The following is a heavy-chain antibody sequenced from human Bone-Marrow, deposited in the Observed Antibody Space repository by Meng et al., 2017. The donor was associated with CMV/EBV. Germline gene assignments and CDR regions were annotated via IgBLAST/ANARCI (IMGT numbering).Heavy chain of an antibody. Sequence: SETLSLTCTGSGGSISSYYWSWIRQPPGKGLEWIGYIYYSGSTNYNPSLKSRVTISVDTSKNQFSLKLSSVTAADTAAYYCARQHYDFWSGYYPPNWFDPWGQGTLVTVSS. CDR3: ARQHYDFWSGYYPPNWFDP. V-gene: IGHV4-59*08. D-gene: IGHD3-3*01. CDR2: IYYSGST. J-gene: IGHJ5*02. CDR1: GGSISSYY.